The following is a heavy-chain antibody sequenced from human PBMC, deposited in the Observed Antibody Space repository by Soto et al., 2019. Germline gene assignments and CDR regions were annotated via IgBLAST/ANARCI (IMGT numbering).Heavy chain of an antibody. Sequence: SATLSLICDVSGGSISSGGYSWSWIRQPPGKGLEWIGYIYHSGSTYYNPSLKSRVTISVDRSKNQFSLKLSSVTAADTAVYYCARGSATVPTNWFDPWGQGTLVTVSS. CDR2: IYHSGST. V-gene: IGHV4-30-2*01. CDR1: GGSISSGGYS. J-gene: IGHJ5*02. CDR3: ARGSATVPTNWFDP. D-gene: IGHD4-4*01.